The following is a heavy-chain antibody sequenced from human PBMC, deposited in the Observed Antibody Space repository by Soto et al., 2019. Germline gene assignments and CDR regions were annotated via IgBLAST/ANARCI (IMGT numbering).Heavy chain of an antibody. CDR2: IKDDGSAT. CDR1: GFTFSNYW. Sequence: GGSLILSCAASGFTFSNYWMHWVRQAPGKGLVWVSRIKDDGSATSYADAVKGRFIISRDNARNTLYLQMNSLRVEDTAVYYCTRTLSGYTPVFWGQGTLVTVSS. D-gene: IGHD5-12*01. J-gene: IGHJ4*02. CDR3: TRTLSGYTPVF. V-gene: IGHV3-74*01.